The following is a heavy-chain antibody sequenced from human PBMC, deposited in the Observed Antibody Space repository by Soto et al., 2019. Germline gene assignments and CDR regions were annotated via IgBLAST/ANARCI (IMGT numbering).Heavy chain of an antibody. D-gene: IGHD4-17*01. CDR1: GDSINKYF. CDR2: VYYTGAT. J-gene: IGHJ4*02. Sequence: QVQLQESGPRLVKPSETLSLTCNVSGDSINKYFWSWIRQPQGKGLEWIGYVYYTGATNYSPSLKSRVTISVDTSKNQFSLRLSSVTAAETAVYYCARDTTDYGDSRHFDYWGQGTLVTVSS. CDR3: ARDTTDYGDSRHFDY. V-gene: IGHV4-59*01.